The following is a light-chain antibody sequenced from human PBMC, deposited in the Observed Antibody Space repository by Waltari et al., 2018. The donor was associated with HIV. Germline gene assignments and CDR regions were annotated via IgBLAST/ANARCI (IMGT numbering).Light chain of an antibody. CDR3: SSYASGGSLL. CDR2: NTN. Sequence: QSALTQPASVSGSPGQSITISCIGSGSDIAVYNYISWYQHPPDGTPRLVVFNTNSRPSGSPFRFAGSKSGNTASLTISGLQAEDEGIYYCSSYASGGSLLFGGGTKVTVL. V-gene: IGLV2-14*01. J-gene: IGLJ3*02. CDR1: GSDIAVYNY.